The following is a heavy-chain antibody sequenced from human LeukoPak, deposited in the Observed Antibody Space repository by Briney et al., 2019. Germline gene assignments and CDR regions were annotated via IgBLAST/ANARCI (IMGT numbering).Heavy chain of an antibody. CDR2: IYYSGST. Sequence: RPSETLSLTCSVSGGSIGGSSYYWDWIRQPPGKGLEWIGSIYYSGSTYYNPSLQSRVTISVDTSKNQFSLRLSSVTAADTAVYYCARDPELDWVDYWDQGTLVTVSS. V-gene: IGHV4-39*07. CDR3: ARDPELDWVDY. D-gene: IGHD3-3*01. CDR1: GGSIGGSSYY. J-gene: IGHJ4*02.